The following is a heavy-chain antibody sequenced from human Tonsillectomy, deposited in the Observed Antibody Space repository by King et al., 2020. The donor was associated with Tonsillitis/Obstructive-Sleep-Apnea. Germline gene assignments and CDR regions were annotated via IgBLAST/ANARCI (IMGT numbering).Heavy chain of an antibody. D-gene: IGHD3-22*01. CDR1: RFTFCRYS. J-gene: IGHJ4*02. CDR3: ARVDTMIVVVTYFDY. CDR2: ITSCRNKK. Sequence: VQLVESGGGVVQPGRSLRLSCAASRFTFCRYSMHWVRRAPGRGVEGVGDITSCRNKKFYADSVKGRFTISRDNSKNTVYLQMNSLRAEDTAVYYCARVDTMIVVVTYFDYWGQGTRVTVSS. V-gene: IGHV3-30*04.